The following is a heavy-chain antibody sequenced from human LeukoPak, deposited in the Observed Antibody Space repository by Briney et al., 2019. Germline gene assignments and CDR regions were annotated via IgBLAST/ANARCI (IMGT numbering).Heavy chain of an antibody. CDR2: IYYSGST. CDR1: GGSISSYY. Sequence: SETLSLTCTVSGGSISSYYRSWIRQPPGKGLEWIGYIYYSGSTNYDPSLKSRVTISVDTSKNQFSLKLSSVTAADTAVYYCARGSTGTANFDYWGQGTLVTVSS. V-gene: IGHV4-59*01. CDR3: ARGSTGTANFDY. D-gene: IGHD1-1*01. J-gene: IGHJ4*02.